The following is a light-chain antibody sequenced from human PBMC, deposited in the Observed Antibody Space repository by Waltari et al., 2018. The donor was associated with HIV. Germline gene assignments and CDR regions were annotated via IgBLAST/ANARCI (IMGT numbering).Light chain of an antibody. Sequence: QLILTQSPSASASLGASVKLTCPLSSGHSTYAIAWLQHQPEKGPRFLMKLNNDGSHTRGDGIPDRFSGSSSGAERYLTISSLQSEDEADYYCQTWDTGPWVFGGGTKLTVL. CDR3: QTWDTGPWV. CDR1: SGHSTYA. CDR2: LNNDGSH. J-gene: IGLJ3*02. V-gene: IGLV4-69*01.